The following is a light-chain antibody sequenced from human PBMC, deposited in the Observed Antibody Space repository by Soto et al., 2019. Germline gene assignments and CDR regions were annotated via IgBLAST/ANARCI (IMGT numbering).Light chain of an antibody. Sequence: DIQMTQSPSTLAASVGDRVTITCRASQNINRWLAWYQQKPGKAPKVLIYDASSLESGVPSRFSGSGSGTEFTRTITSLPPNDFATYYGQQDDGYFGPGTKVDFK. CDR2: DAS. V-gene: IGKV1-5*01. CDR3: QQDDGY. J-gene: IGKJ3*01. CDR1: QNINRW.